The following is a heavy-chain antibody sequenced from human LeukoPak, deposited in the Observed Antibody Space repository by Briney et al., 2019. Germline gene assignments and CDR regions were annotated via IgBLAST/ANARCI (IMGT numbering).Heavy chain of an antibody. J-gene: IGHJ6*02. CDR1: GFSFSSHT. CDR3: ASQKGLDV. CDR2: IDYRGSDR. Sequence: PGGSLRLSCAASGFSFSSHTMNWVRQPPGKGLEWVSAIDYRGSDRYYADSVKGRFTISRDNAKNSLYLQMNSLRVEDTAVYYCASQKGLDVWGQGTTATVSS. V-gene: IGHV3-21*01.